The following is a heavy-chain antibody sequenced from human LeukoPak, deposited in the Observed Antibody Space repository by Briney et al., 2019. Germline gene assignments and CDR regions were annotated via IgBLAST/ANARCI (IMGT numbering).Heavy chain of an antibody. CDR3: VWFGELLYYYGMDV. V-gene: IGHV3-23*01. CDR2: ISGSGGST. D-gene: IGHD3-10*01. J-gene: IGHJ6*02. CDR1: GFTFSSYA. Sequence: GGSLRLSCAASGFTFSSYAMSWVRQAPGKGLERVSAISGSGGSTYYADSVKGRFTISRDNSKNTLYLQMNSLRAEDTAVYYCVWFGELLYYYGMDVWGQGTTVTVSS.